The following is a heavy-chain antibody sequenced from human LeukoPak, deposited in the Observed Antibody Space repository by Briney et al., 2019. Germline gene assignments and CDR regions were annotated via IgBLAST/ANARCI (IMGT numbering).Heavy chain of an antibody. Sequence: GGSLRLSCAASGFTVSSNYMSWVRQPPGKGLEWVTVIYSGGSTYHADSVKGRFTISRHNSKNTLYLQMNSLRAEDTAVYYCARGFLYYDSSGYYRPFDYWGQGTLVTVSS. CDR1: GFTVSSNY. D-gene: IGHD3-22*01. CDR3: ARGFLYYDSSGYYRPFDY. J-gene: IGHJ4*02. CDR2: IYSGGST. V-gene: IGHV3-53*04.